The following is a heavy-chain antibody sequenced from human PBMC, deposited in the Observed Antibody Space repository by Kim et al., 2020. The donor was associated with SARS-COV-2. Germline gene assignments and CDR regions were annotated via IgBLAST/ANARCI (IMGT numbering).Heavy chain of an antibody. CDR2: YKGTT. D-gene: IGHD1-26*01. V-gene: IGHV4-39*01. Sequence: YKGTTYYNPSLMRRVSISVDTSKNQFSLKLSSVTAADPAVYYCARRVGDIWGQGTMVTVSS. J-gene: IGHJ3*02. CDR3: ARRVGDI.